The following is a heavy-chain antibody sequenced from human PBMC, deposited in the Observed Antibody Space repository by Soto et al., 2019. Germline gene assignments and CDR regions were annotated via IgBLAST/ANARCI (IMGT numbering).Heavy chain of an antibody. CDR3: ARGLLRYFDWSPRGDAFDI. V-gene: IGHV1-8*01. J-gene: IGHJ3*02. Sequence: ASVKVSCKASGYTFTSYDINWVRQATGQGLEWMGWMNPNSGNTGYAQKFQGRVTMTRNTPISTAYMELSSLRSEDTAVYYCARGLLRYFDWSPRGDAFDIWGQGTMVTVSS. CDR1: GYTFTSYD. CDR2: MNPNSGNT. D-gene: IGHD3-9*01.